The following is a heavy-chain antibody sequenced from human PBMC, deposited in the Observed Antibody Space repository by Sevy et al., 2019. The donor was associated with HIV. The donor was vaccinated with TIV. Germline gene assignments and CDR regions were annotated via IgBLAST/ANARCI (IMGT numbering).Heavy chain of an antibody. CDR2: IKQDGSEK. CDR1: GFTFSSYW. CDR3: ARDVGEGGDYYGMDV. V-gene: IGHV3-7*01. Sequence: GGSLRLSCAASGFTFSSYWMSWVRQAPGKGLEWVANIKQDGSEKYYVDSVKGRFTISRDNAKNSLYLQMNSLRVEDTAVYYCARDVGEGGDYYGMDVWGQGTTVTVSS. D-gene: IGHD3-3*01. J-gene: IGHJ6*02.